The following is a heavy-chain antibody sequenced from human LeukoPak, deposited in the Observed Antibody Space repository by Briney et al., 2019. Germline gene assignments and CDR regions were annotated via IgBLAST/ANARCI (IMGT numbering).Heavy chain of an antibody. CDR2: INHSGST. CDR1: GGSFSGYY. CDR3: AREAPPPYYYGSGSYLFDY. D-gene: IGHD3-10*01. Sequence: MASETLSLTCAVYGGSFSGYYWSWIRQPPGKGLEWIGEINHSGSTNYNPSLKSRVTISVDTSKNQFSLKLSSVTAADTAVYYCAREAPPPYYYGSGSYLFDYWGQGTLVTVSS. V-gene: IGHV4-34*01. J-gene: IGHJ4*02.